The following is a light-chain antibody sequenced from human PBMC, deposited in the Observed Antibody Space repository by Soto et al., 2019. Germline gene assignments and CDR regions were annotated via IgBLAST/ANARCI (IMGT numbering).Light chain of an antibody. CDR1: QSISSY. V-gene: IGKV1-33*01. CDR2: DAS. CDR3: QQYESLPLT. J-gene: IGKJ5*01. Sequence: DIQMTQSPSSLSASVVDRVTITCRASQSISSYLIWYHQKPGKAPKLLIYDASDLETGVPSRFSGSGSGTGFTFTISSLQPEDFATYYCQQYESLPLTFGQGTRLEI.